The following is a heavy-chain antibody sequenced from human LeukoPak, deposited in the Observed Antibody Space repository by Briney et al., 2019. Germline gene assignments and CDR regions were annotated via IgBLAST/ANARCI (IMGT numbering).Heavy chain of an antibody. V-gene: IGHV3-9*03. CDR1: GFTFDDYA. CDR2: ISWNSGSI. D-gene: IGHD3-22*01. Sequence: PGGSLRLSCAASGFTFDDYAMHWVRQAPGKGLEWVSGISWNSGSIGYADSVKGRFTISRDNAKNSLYLQMNSLRAEGMALYYCAKEDYYDSSGYHAFDIWGQGTMVTVSS. J-gene: IGHJ3*02. CDR3: AKEDYYDSSGYHAFDI.